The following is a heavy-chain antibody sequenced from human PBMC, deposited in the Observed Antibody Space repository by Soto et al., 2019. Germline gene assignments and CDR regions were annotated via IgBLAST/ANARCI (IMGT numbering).Heavy chain of an antibody. CDR1: GGSISSYY. Sequence: SETLSLTCTVSGGSISSYYWSWIRQPAGKGLEWIGRIYTSGSTNYNPSLKSRVTMSVDTSKNQFSLKLSSVTAADTAVYYCARDGAVAGSNYSGMDVWGQGTTVTVSS. CDR3: ARDGAVAGSNYSGMDV. CDR2: IYTSGST. J-gene: IGHJ6*02. V-gene: IGHV4-4*07. D-gene: IGHD6-19*01.